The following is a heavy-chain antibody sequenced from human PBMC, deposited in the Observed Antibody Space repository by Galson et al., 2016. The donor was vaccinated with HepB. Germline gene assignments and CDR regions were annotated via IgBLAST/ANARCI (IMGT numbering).Heavy chain of an antibody. CDR3: ARRSSPSSGWHYYFDY. CDR1: GFTFSSSV. J-gene: IGHJ4*02. V-gene: IGHV3-23*01. CDR2: ISGLGGST. Sequence: SLRLSCAASGFTFSSSVMTWVRQAPGKGLEWVSTISGLGGSTYYADYSKGRFTISRDNSKNTLYLQMNSLRAEDTAMYYCARRSSPSSGWHYYFDYWGQGTLVTVSS. D-gene: IGHD6-19*01.